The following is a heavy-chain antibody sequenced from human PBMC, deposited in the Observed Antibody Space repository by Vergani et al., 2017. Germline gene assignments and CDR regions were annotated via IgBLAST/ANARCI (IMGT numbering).Heavy chain of an antibody. CDR2: IYSTGST. J-gene: IGHJ6*02. V-gene: IGHV4-59*13. CDR3: ARVMYRDEASTGYRLEGMDI. Sequence: QVQLEESGPGLVKPSETLSLTCTVSGGSFNTYYWSWIRQSPGKGLEWIGYIYSTGSTNYNPYLNRRVTMSVDTSKNQFSLKLRSVPAADTAVYFCARVMYRDEASTGYRLEGMDICGQGTTVTISS. CDR1: GGSFNTYY. D-gene: IGHD3-9*01.